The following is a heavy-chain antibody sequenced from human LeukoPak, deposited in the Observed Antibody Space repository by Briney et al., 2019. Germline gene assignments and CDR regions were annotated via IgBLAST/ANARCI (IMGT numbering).Heavy chain of an antibody. V-gene: IGHV1-8*01. Sequence: VASVKVSCKAPGYTFTSYDINWVRQATGQGLEWMGWMNPNGGNTGYAQKFQGRVTMTRNTSISTAYMELSSLRSEDTAVYYCARGPLDSSSTFDYWGQGTLVTVSS. CDR2: MNPNGGNT. J-gene: IGHJ4*02. CDR1: GYTFTSYD. D-gene: IGHD6-6*01. CDR3: ARGPLDSSSTFDY.